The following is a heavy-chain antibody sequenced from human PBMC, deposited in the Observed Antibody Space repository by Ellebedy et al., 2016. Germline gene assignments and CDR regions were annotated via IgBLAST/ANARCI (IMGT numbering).Heavy chain of an antibody. D-gene: IGHD3-3*01. CDR1: GYTFTSYY. J-gene: IGHJ4*02. Sequence: ASVKVSXXGSGYTFTSYYMHWVRQAPRQGLEWMGMIKGSSGSTNYAQKFQGRVTMTRDTSTSTVCMELSSLRSDDTAVYYCARDLTIFGRVLGYWGQGTLVTVSS. V-gene: IGHV1-46*01. CDR2: IKGSSGST. CDR3: ARDLTIFGRVLGY.